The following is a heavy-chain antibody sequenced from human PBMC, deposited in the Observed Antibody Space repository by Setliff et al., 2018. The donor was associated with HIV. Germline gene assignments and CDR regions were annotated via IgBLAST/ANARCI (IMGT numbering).Heavy chain of an antibody. D-gene: IGHD3-10*01. CDR1: GYSFTDYW. V-gene: IGHV5-51*01. CDR3: ARVSRNLYGHLDGFDI. CDR2: IYPGDSET. Sequence: GESLTISCRASGYSFTDYWIGWVRQMPGKGPECMGIIYPGDSETKYSPSFQGQVTISVDKSFNTAYLQWSSLRASDTTMYYCARVSRNLYGHLDGFDIWGHGTMVTVSS. J-gene: IGHJ3*02.